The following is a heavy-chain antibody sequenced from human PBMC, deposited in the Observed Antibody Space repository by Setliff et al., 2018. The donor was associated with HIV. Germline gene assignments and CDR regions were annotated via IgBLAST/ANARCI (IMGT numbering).Heavy chain of an antibody. V-gene: IGHV1-2*06. Sequence: ASVKVSCKASGYTFTGYYIHWVRQAPGQGLQWMGLINPIIGSTNYAQNFQGRATMTRGTSVNTAFMELSNLRSDDTAVYYCARDYRTTDILSSGYMDVWGRGTTVTVSS. CDR1: GYTFTGYY. J-gene: IGHJ6*03. CDR2: INPIIGST. CDR3: ARDYRTTDILSSGYMDV. D-gene: IGHD3-9*01.